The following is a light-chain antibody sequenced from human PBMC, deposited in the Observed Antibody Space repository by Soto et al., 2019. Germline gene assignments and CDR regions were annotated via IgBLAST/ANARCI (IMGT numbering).Light chain of an antibody. CDR2: AAS. Sequence: DIQMTQSPSSLSASVGDRVTITCRASQSISSYLNWYQQKPGKAPKLLIYAASSLQSGVPSRFSGSGSGTDFTLTISSLQPEDFATYYCQQSYSTPPWTFGKGTKV. CDR3: QQSYSTPPWT. CDR1: QSISSY. V-gene: IGKV1-39*01. J-gene: IGKJ1*01.